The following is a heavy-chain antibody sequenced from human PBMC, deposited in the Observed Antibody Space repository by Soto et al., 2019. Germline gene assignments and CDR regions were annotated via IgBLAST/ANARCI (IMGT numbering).Heavy chain of an antibody. J-gene: IGHJ4*02. V-gene: IGHV3-48*02. Sequence: EVQLVESGGGLVQPGGSLRLSCAGSGFTFTSNGMNWVRQAPGKGLEWVSHITSGSSSKYYADSVKGRFTISRDNAKKSMYLQMNSMRDEDTAVYYCVRDLGCISTSCNAHFDFWGQGTLVTVSS. CDR2: ITSGSSSK. D-gene: IGHD2-2*01. CDR1: GFTFTSNG. CDR3: VRDLGCISTSCNAHFDF.